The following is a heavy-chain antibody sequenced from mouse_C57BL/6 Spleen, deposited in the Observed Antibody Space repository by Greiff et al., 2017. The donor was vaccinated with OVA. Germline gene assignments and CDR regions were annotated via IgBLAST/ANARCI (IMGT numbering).Heavy chain of an antibody. CDR2: INPYNGGT. V-gene: IGHV1-19*01. CDR3: ARSEINEGEFDY. CDR1: GYTFTDYY. J-gene: IGHJ3*01. Sequence: EVQLLQSGPVLVKPGASVKMSCKASGYTFTDYYMNWVKQRHGKSLEWIGDINPYNGGTSYNQKFKGKATLTVDKSSSTAYMELNSLTSEDSAVYYCARSEINEGEFDYWGQGTMLTVSA.